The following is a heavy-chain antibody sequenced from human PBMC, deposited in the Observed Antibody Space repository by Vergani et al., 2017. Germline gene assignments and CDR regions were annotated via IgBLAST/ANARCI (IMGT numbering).Heavy chain of an antibody. J-gene: IGHJ4*02. CDR2: ISGSGGST. CDR3: ARGGPDVRLGELSTRFDY. V-gene: IGHV3-23*01. CDR1: GFTFSSYA. D-gene: IGHD3-16*02. Sequence: EVQLLESGGGLVQPGGSLRLSCAASGFTFSSYAMSWVRQAPGKGLEWVSAISGSGGSTYYADSVKGRFTISRDNSKNTLYLQMNSLRAEDTAVYYCARGGPDVRLGELSTRFDYWGQGTLVTVSS.